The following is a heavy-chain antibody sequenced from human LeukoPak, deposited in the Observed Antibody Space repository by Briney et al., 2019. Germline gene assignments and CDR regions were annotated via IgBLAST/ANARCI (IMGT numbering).Heavy chain of an antibody. J-gene: IGHJ4*02. CDR3: ARWVTANLLDY. Sequence: SVKVSCKASGGTFSSYAISWVRQAPGQGLEWMGRIIPILGTANYAQKFQGRVTITTDESTSTAYMELSSLRSEDTAVYYCARWVTANLLDYWGQGTLVTVSS. CDR1: GGTFSSYA. V-gene: IGHV1-69*05. D-gene: IGHD2-21*02. CDR2: IIPILGTA.